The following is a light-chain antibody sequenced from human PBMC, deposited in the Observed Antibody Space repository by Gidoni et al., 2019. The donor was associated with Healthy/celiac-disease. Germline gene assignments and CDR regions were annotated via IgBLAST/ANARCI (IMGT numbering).Light chain of an antibody. V-gene: IGKV3-20*01. Sequence: DIVLTPSPGTLSLSPGERATLSCRASQSVSSSYLAWDQQKPSQAPRLLIYGASSRATGIPDRFSGSGSGTDFTLTISRLEPEDFAVYYCQQYGSSPPVTFGQGTRLEIK. CDR1: QSVSSSY. CDR3: QQYGSSPPVT. J-gene: IGKJ5*01. CDR2: GAS.